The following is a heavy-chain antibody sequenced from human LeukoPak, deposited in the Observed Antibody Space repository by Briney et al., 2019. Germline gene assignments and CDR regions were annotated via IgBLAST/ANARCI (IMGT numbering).Heavy chain of an antibody. CDR1: GYTFTSYA. CDR3: ARADCSGGSCYRYYYYGMDV. CDR2: INAGNGNT. Sequence: ASVKVSCKASGYTFTSYAMHWVRLAPGQRLEWMGWINAGNGNTKYSQKFQGRVTITRDTSASTAYMELSSLRSEDTAVYYCARADCSGGSCYRYYYYGMDVWGKGTTVTVSS. J-gene: IGHJ6*04. V-gene: IGHV1-3*01. D-gene: IGHD2-15*01.